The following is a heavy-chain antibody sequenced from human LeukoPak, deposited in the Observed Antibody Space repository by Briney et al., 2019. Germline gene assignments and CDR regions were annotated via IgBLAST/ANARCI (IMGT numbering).Heavy chain of an antibody. Sequence: GGSLRLSCAASGFTFTNAWMNWVRQAPGKGLEWVGRIKSKADGETIDYAAPVKGRFTFSRDDSKNTLYLQMNSLKSEDTAVYYCSTLTSRGLSDSWGQGTLVTVSS. CDR2: IKSKADGETI. D-gene: IGHD1-20*01. CDR3: STLTSRGLSDS. J-gene: IGHJ4*02. CDR1: GFTFTNAW. V-gene: IGHV3-15*07.